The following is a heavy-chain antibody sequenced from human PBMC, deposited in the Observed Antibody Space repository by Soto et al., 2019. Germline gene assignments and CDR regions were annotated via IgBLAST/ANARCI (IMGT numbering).Heavy chain of an antibody. V-gene: IGHV4-34*01. CDR3: ARARERITIFGVVITRAYFDY. CDR1: GGSFSGYY. Sequence: PSETLSLTCAVYGGSFSGYYWSWIRQPPGKGLEWIGEINHSGSTNYNPSLKSRVTISVDTSKNQFSLKLSSVTAADTAVYYCARARERITIFGVVITRAYFDYWGQGTLVTVSS. CDR2: INHSGST. J-gene: IGHJ4*02. D-gene: IGHD3-3*01.